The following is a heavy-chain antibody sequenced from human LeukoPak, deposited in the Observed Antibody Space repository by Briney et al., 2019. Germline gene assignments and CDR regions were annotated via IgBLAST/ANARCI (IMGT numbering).Heavy chain of an antibody. J-gene: IGHJ4*02. CDR3: GRELTVCVGGRCHPSPLDF. V-gene: IGHV3-74*01. D-gene: IGHD2-15*01. CDR2: INSYASST. CDR1: GFTFGIHW. Sequence: PGGSLTLSCAASGFTFGIHWMYWVRQAPGKGLVWVSHINSYASSTTNAASVKGRLTTSRDDTKNTLYLQMISLRGEDTAVYYCGRELTVCVGGRCHPSPLDFWGQGTLVTVSS.